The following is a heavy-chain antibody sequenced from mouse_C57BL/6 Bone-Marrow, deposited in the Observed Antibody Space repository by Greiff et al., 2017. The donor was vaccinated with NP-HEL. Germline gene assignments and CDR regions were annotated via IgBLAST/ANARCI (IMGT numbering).Heavy chain of an antibody. V-gene: IGHV1-15*01. CDR1: GYTFTDYE. J-gene: IGHJ1*03. CDR3: TRGRWYPYWYFDV. D-gene: IGHD1-1*02. CDR2: IDPETGGT. Sequence: QVQLQQSGAELVRPGASVTLSCKASGYTFTDYEMHWVKQTPVHGLEWIGAIDPETGGTAYNQKFKGKAILTADKSSSTAYMELRSLTSEDSAVYYCTRGRWYPYWYFDVWGTGTTVTVSS.